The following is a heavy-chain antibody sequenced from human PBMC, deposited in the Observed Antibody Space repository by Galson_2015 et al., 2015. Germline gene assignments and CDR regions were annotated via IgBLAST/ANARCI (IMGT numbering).Heavy chain of an antibody. J-gene: IGHJ4*02. CDR3: TTDAFGAGPPGFDY. CDR1: GFTFSNAW. Sequence: SLRLSCAASGFTFSNAWMSWVRQAPGKGLEWVGRIKSKTDGGTTDYAAPVKGRFTISRDDSKNTLYLQMNSLKTEDTAVYYCTTDAFGAGPPGFDYWGQGTLVTVSS. CDR2: IKSKTDGGTT. V-gene: IGHV3-15*01. D-gene: IGHD4/OR15-4a*01.